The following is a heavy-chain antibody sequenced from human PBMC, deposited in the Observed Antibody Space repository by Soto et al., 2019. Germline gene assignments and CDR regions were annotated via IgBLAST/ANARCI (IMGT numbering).Heavy chain of an antibody. CDR2: ISSSSSYI. V-gene: IGHV3-21*01. CDR3: ARDPGIAAAGTPNWFDP. CDR1: GFTFSSYS. Sequence: GGSLRLSCAASGFTFSSYSMNWVRQAPGKGLEWVSSISSSSSYIYYADSVKGRFTISRDNAKNSLYLQMNSLRAEDTAVYYCARDPGIAAAGTPNWFDPWGQGTLVTVSS. D-gene: IGHD6-13*01. J-gene: IGHJ5*02.